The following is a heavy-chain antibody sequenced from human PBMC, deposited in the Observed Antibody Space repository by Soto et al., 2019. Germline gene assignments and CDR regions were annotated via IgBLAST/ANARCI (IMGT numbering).Heavy chain of an antibody. Sequence: QVQLVQSGAEVKKPGSSVTVSCKASGGTFSSYTISWVRQAPGQGLEWTGGMIPIFGTANYAQKFQGRVRITADESTSTAYMELSSLRSEDTAVYYCARGNHRWLQLWYFDLWGRGTLVTVSS. J-gene: IGHJ2*01. CDR2: MIPIFGTA. D-gene: IGHD5-12*01. V-gene: IGHV1-69*12. CDR1: GGTFSSYT. CDR3: ARGNHRWLQLWYFDL.